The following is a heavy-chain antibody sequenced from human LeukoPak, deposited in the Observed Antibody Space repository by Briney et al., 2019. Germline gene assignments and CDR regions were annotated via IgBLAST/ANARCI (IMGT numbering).Heavy chain of an antibody. J-gene: IGHJ4*02. D-gene: IGHD3-16*01. CDR3: AREYQGGDFDH. V-gene: IGHV3-7*01. CDR1: GFTFSDYW. Sequence: GGSLRLSCAASGFTFSDYWMSWVRQAPGKGLEWVANIKSDGSKKSYVESVKGRFSISRGNANNSLYLQMNSLRVEDTAVYYCAREYQGGDFDHWGPGTLVTVSS. CDR2: IKSDGSKK.